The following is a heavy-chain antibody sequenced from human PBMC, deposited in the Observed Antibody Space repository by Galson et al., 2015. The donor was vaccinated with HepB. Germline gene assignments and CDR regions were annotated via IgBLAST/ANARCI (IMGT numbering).Heavy chain of an antibody. CDR2: IDPSDSYT. V-gene: IGHV5-10-1*01. J-gene: IGHJ3*02. CDR3: ARHGGYEGGSGSPQNDAFDI. Sequence: QSGAEVKKPGESLRISCKGSGYSFTSYWISWVRQMPGKGLEWMGRIDPSDSYTNYSPSFQGHVTISADKSISTAYLQWSSLKASDTAMYYCARHGGYEGGSGSPQNDAFDIWGQGTRVTVSS. D-gene: IGHD3-10*01. CDR1: GYSFTSYW.